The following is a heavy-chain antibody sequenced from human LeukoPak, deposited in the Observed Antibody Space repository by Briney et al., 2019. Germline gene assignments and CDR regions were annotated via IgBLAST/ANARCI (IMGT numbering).Heavy chain of an antibody. CDR2: IRYDGINK. J-gene: IGHJ4*02. CDR3: AKGDNYYGSGSYPDY. Sequence: GGSLRLSCAASGFTFSTHGMHWVRQAPGKGLEWVAFIRYDGINKYYADPVKGRFTISRDNSRNTLYLQMNSLRAEDTAVYYCAKGDNYYGSGSYPDYWGQGTLVTVSS. D-gene: IGHD3-10*01. V-gene: IGHV3-30*02. CDR1: GFTFSTHG.